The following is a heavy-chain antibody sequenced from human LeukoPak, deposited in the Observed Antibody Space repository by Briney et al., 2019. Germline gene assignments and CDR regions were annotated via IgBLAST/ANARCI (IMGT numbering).Heavy chain of an antibody. Sequence: PGGSLRLSCAASGFTFSSYWMSWVRQAPGKGLEWVANIKQDGSEKYYVDSVKGRFTISRDNAKNSLYLQMNSLRAEDTAVYYCARDSSQKDISRYSSGWYFQVDYWGQGTLVTVSS. J-gene: IGHJ4*02. CDR2: IKQDGSEK. CDR1: GFTFSSYW. V-gene: IGHV3-7*01. CDR3: ARDSSQKDISRYSSGWYFQVDY. D-gene: IGHD6-19*01.